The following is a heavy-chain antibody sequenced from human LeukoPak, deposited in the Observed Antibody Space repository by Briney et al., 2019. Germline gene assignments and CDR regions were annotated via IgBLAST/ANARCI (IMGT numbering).Heavy chain of an antibody. J-gene: IGHJ4*02. D-gene: IGHD4-17*01. Sequence: ASVKVSCKASGYTFTSYYMHWMRQAPGQGLEWMGIINPSGGSTSYAQKFQGRVTMTRDTSTSTVYMELSSLRSEDTAVYYCARDNGDYGYFDYWGQGTLVTVSS. CDR3: ARDNGDYGYFDY. V-gene: IGHV1-46*01. CDR1: GYTFTSYY. CDR2: INPSGGST.